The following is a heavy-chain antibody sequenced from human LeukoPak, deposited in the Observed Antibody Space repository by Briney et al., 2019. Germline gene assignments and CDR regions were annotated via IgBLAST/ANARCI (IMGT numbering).Heavy chain of an antibody. J-gene: IGHJ5*02. CDR3: VKDLSSGSYYPSP. D-gene: IGHD3-10*01. Sequence: SGGSLRLSCAASGFTVSSNYMSWVRQAPGKGLQYVSGTSIEGGSTYYTDSVKGRFTISRDNSKNTLYLQMSSLRPEDTAVYYCVKDLSSGSYYPSPWGQGTLVTVSS. CDR1: GFTVSSNY. V-gene: IGHV3-64D*06. CDR2: TSIEGGST.